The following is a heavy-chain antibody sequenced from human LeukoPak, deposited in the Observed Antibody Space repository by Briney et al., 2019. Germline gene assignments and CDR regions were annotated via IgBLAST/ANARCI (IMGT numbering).Heavy chain of an antibody. Sequence: AETLSLTCTVSGGSISSYYWSWIRQPPGKGLEWMGYIYYSGSTNYNPSLKSRVTISVDTSKNHLSLNLSSVTAADTAVYYCARLHCSGGSCYSASEGNWFDPWGQGTLVTVSS. V-gene: IGHV4-59*08. CDR2: IYYSGST. J-gene: IGHJ5*02. CDR1: GGSISSYY. D-gene: IGHD2-15*01. CDR3: ARLHCSGGSCYSASEGNWFDP.